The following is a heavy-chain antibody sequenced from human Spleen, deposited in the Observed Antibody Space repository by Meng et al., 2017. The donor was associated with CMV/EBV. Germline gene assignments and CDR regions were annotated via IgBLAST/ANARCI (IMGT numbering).Heavy chain of an antibody. CDR3: ARAGMGANRGFDP. J-gene: IGHJ5*02. CDR2: ISTYNGNT. Sequence: ASVKVSCKASGYTFISYGISWVRQAPGQGLEWMGWISTYNGNTNYAQKLQGRVTMTRNTSISTAYMELSSLRSEDTAVYYCARAGMGANRGFDPWGQGTLVTVSS. V-gene: IGHV1-18*01. D-gene: IGHD1-26*01. CDR1: GYTFISYG.